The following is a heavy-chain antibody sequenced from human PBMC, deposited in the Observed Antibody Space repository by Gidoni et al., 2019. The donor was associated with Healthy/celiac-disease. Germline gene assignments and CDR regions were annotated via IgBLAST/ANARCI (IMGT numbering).Heavy chain of an antibody. J-gene: IGHJ4*02. V-gene: IGHV3-21*01. Sequence: EVQLVESGGGLVKPGRSLRLSCAASGFTFSSYSMNWVRQAPGKGLEGVSSISSSSSYIYYADSVKGGFTISRDNAKNSLYLQMNSLRAEDTAVYYCARGPRYFVVGYYFDYWGQGTLVTVSS. CDR1: GFTFSSYS. CDR3: ARGPRYFVVGYYFDY. CDR2: ISSSSSYI. D-gene: IGHD2-2*01.